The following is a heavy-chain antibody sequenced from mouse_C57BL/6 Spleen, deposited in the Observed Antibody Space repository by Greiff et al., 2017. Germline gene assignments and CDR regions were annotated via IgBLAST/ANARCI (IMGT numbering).Heavy chain of an antibody. V-gene: IGHV5-9*01. D-gene: IGHD2-2*01. Sequence: EVNVVESGGGLVKPGGSLKLSCAASGFTFSSYTMSWVRQTPEKRLEWVATISGGGGNTYYPDSVKGRFTISRDNAKNTLYLQMSSLRSEDTALYYCARSTMVTTGGSWFAYWGQGTLVTVSA. CDR3: ARSTMVTTGGSWFAY. CDR1: GFTFSSYT. J-gene: IGHJ3*01. CDR2: ISGGGGNT.